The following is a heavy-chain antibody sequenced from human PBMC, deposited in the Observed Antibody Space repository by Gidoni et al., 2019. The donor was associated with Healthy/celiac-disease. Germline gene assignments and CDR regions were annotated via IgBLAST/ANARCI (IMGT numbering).Heavy chain of an antibody. Sequence: VQLLECGGGSVRPGGSLRVSCGASGCTFSSYAMSWVRQAPGKGLEWVSAISGSGGSTYYADSVKGRFTISRDNSKTTLYLQMNSLRAEDTAVYYCAKGYSGSYFDYWGQGTLVTVSS. D-gene: IGHD1-26*01. V-gene: IGHV3-23*01. CDR2: ISGSGGST. CDR3: AKGYSGSYFDY. J-gene: IGHJ4*02. CDR1: GCTFSSYA.